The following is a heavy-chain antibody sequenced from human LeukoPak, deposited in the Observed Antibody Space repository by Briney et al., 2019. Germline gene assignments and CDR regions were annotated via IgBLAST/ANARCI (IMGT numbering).Heavy chain of an antibody. J-gene: IGHJ4*02. CDR2: ISYDGSSK. D-gene: IGHD1-26*01. V-gene: IGHV3-30*04. Sequence: GGTLRLSCAASGFTFSTYAMHWVRQAPGKGLEWVAVISYDGSSKYYADSVKGRFTISRDNSKNTLYLQMNSLRAEDTAVYYCTRVVLVGTTYSYFDYWGQGTLVTVSS. CDR1: GFTFSTYA. CDR3: TRVVLVGTTYSYFDY.